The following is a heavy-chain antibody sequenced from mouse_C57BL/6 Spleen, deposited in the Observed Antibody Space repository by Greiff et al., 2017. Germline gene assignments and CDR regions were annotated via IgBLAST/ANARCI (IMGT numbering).Heavy chain of an antibody. CDR2: INPNNGGT. CDR3: ARRSLPFMDY. Sequence: EVKLMESGPELVKPGASVKIPCKASGYTFTDYNMDWVKQSHGKSLEWIGDINPNNGGTIYNQKFKGKATLTVDKSSCTAYMELRSLTSEDTAVYYCARRSLPFMDYWGQGTSVTVSS. J-gene: IGHJ4*01. CDR1: GYTFTDYN. V-gene: IGHV1-18*01.